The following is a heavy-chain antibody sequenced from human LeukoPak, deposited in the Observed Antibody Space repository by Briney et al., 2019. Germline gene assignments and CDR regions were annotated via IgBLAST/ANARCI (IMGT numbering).Heavy chain of an antibody. CDR1: GYSFTSYW. V-gene: IGHV5-51*01. CDR2: IYPGDSDT. J-gene: IGHJ6*02. Sequence: GESLKISCEGSGYSFTSYWIGWVRQMPGKGLEWMGIIYPGDSDTRYSPSFQGQVTISADKSISTAYLQWSSLKASDTAMYYCARRFCSSTSCYNGYYGMDVWGQGTTVSVSS. D-gene: IGHD2-2*02. CDR3: ARRFCSSTSCYNGYYGMDV.